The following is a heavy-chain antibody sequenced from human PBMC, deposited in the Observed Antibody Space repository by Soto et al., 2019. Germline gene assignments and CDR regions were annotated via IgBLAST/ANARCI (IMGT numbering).Heavy chain of an antibody. V-gene: IGHV4-31*03. CDR2: IYYSGST. D-gene: IGHD2-15*01. CDR3: ARDAEDYCSGGSCYGGYYYMDV. J-gene: IGHJ6*03. Sequence: QVQLQESGPGLVKPSQTLSLTCTVSGGSISSGGYYWSWIRQHPGKGLEWIGYIYYSGSTYYNPSLKSRVTISVDTSKNQFSLKLSSVTAADTAVYYCARDAEDYCSGGSCYGGYYYMDVWGKGTTVTVSS. CDR1: GGSISSGGYY.